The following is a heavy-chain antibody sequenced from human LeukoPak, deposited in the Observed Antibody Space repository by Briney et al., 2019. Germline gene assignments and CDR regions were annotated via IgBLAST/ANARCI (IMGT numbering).Heavy chain of an antibody. CDR2: INPNSGGT. J-gene: IGHJ4*02. V-gene: IGHV1-2*02. D-gene: IGHD1-26*01. Sequence: ASVKVSCKASGYTFTGYYMHWVRQAPGQGLEWMGWINPNSGGTNYAQKFQGRVTMTRDTSISTAYMELNRLRSDDTAVYYCARVQGVGATPHFDYWGQGTRVTVSS. CDR1: GYTFTGYY. CDR3: ARVQGVGATPHFDY.